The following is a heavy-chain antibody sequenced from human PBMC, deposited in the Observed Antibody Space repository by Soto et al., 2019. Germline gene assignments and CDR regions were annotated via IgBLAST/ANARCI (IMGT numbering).Heavy chain of an antibody. D-gene: IGHD3-22*01. Sequence: PGGSLRLSCAASGFTVTTSQMNWVRQAPGKGLEWVSVVYSGGSTYYAASVKGRFTISRDNSKNTLYLQMNSLRAEDTAVYYCARVPPDSSGYFGFDYWGQGTLVTVSS. J-gene: IGHJ4*02. V-gene: IGHV3-66*01. CDR1: GFTVTTSQ. CDR2: VYSGGST. CDR3: ARVPPDSSGYFGFDY.